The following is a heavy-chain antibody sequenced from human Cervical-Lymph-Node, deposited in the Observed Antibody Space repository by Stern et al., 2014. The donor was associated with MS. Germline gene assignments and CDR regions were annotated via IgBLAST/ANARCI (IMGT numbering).Heavy chain of an antibody. Sequence: EVQLVESGGGLVQPGRSLRLSCAASGFTFDDYAMHWVRQAPGKGLEWVSGITWNSSRIVYADSVKGRFTISRDNAKNALYLQMNSLRVEDSALYYCTKPQRMPMAGKFYHYGMDVWGQGTTVTVSS. CDR2: ITWNSSRI. CDR3: TKPQRMPMAGKFYHYGMDV. V-gene: IGHV3-9*01. D-gene: IGHD5-24*01. J-gene: IGHJ6*02. CDR1: GFTFDDYA.